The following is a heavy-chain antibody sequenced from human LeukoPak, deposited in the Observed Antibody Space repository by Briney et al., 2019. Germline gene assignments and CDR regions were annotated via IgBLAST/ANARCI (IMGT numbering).Heavy chain of an antibody. CDR2: ISWNSGSI. D-gene: IGHD2-21*01. J-gene: IGHJ4*02. CDR3: AKELVIRAYQPKGPSDY. CDR1: GFTFDDYA. V-gene: IGHV3-9*01. Sequence: GGSLSLSCVASGFTFDDYAMHWVRQAPGKGQEWVSGISWNSGSIGYADSVKGRFTISRDNAKNSLYLQMNSLRAEDTALYYCAKELVIRAYQPKGPSDYWGQGTLVTVSS.